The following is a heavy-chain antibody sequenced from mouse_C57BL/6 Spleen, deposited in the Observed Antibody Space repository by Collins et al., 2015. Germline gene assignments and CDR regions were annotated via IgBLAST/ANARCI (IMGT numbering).Heavy chain of an antibody. Sequence: QIQLVQSGPELKKPGETVKISCKASGYTFTNYGMNWVKQAPGKGLKWMGWINTYTGEPTYADDFKGRFAFSLETSASTAYLQINNLKNEDTATYFCARYYDGYYVLYYYAMDYWGQGTSVTVSS. V-gene: IGHV9-3-1*01. D-gene: IGHD2-3*01. CDR3: ARYYDGYYVLYYYAMDY. CDR2: INTYTGEP. CDR1: GYTFTNYG. J-gene: IGHJ4*01.